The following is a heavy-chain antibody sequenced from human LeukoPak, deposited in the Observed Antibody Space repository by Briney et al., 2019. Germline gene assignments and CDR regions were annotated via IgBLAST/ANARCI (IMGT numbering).Heavy chain of an antibody. Sequence: GGSLRLSCAASGFTFDDYGMSWVRQAPGKGLEWVSVISASAGSTYYADSVKGRFTISRDNSKNTLYLQMNSLRAEDTAVYYCAKVGLSYSTALYFDYWGQGTLVTVSS. CDR1: GFTFDDYG. D-gene: IGHD1-26*01. CDR3: AKVGLSYSTALYFDY. CDR2: ISASAGST. J-gene: IGHJ4*02. V-gene: IGHV3-23*01.